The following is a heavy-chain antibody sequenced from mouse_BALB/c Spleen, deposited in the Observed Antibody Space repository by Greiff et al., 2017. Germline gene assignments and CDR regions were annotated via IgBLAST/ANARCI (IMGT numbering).Heavy chain of an antibody. J-gene: IGHJ4*01. CDR1: GFTFNTYA. V-gene: IGHV10-1*02. CDR2: IRSKSNNYAT. Sequence: EVQLVESGGGLVQPKGSLKLSCAASGFTFNTYAMNWVRQAPGKGLEWVARIRSKSNNYATYYADSVKDRFTISRDDSQSMLYLQMNNLKTEDTAMYYCVRHEIYYGNYNYYAMDYWGQGTSVTVSS. D-gene: IGHD2-1*01. CDR3: VRHEIYYGNYNYYAMDY.